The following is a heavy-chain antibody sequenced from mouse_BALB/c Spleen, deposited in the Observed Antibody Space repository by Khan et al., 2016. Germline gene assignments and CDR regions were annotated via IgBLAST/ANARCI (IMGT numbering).Heavy chain of an antibody. CDR2: INPHIGET. CDR3: ARKNGSDFDY. CDR1: GYSFTGYL. V-gene: IGHV1-20*02. J-gene: IGHJ2*01. Sequence: EVKLLESGPELVKPGASVKISCKASGYSFTGYLMNWVMQSHGKSLEWIGRINPHIGETFYNQKFKDKATLTVDESSRTAHMELRSLASEDSAVYYCARKNGSDFDYWGQGTTLTVSS. D-gene: IGHD1-1*01.